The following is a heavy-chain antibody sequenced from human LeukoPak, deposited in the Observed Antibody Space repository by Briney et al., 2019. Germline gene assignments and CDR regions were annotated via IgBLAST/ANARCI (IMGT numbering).Heavy chain of an antibody. CDR3: AKARFSSSWYSGSYLDY. J-gene: IGHJ4*02. CDR2: ISWNSGSI. Sequence: GGSLRLSCAASGFTFDDYAMHWVRQAPGKGLEWVSGISWNSGSIGYADSVKGRFTISRDNAKNSLYLQMNSLRAEDMALYYCAKARFSSSWYSGSYLDYWGQGTLVTVSS. CDR1: GFTFDDYA. D-gene: IGHD6-13*01. V-gene: IGHV3-9*03.